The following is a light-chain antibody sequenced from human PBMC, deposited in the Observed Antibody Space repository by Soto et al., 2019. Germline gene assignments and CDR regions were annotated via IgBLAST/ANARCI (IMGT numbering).Light chain of an antibody. CDR1: QSISSW. Sequence: DIQMTQSPSTLSASVGDSVTITCRASQSISSWLAWYQQKPGKAPKLLIYKASSLESGVPLRFSGSGSGTEFTLTISSLQPDDFATYYCQQYNSYSWTFGQGTKVEIK. J-gene: IGKJ1*01. V-gene: IGKV1-5*03. CDR3: QQYNSYSWT. CDR2: KAS.